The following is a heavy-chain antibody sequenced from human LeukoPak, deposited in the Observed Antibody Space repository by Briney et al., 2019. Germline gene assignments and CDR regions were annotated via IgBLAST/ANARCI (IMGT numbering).Heavy chain of an antibody. CDR3: ARDPNLPHCSSTSCQSYYYYYGMDV. V-gene: IGHV3-74*01. J-gene: IGHJ6*02. CDR2: INSDGSST. CDR1: GFTFSSYW. Sequence: GGSLRLSCAASGFTFSSYWMHWVRQAPGKGLVWVSRINSDGSSTSYADSVKGRFTISRDNAKNTLYLQMNSLRAEDTAVYYCARDPNLPHCSSTSCQSYYYYYGMDVWGQGTTVTVSS. D-gene: IGHD2-2*01.